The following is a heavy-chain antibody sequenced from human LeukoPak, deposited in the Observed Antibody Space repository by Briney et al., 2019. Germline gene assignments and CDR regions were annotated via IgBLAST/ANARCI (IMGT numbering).Heavy chain of an antibody. J-gene: IGHJ4*02. D-gene: IGHD2-2*01. CDR1: GYTFSTYG. V-gene: IGHV1-18*01. CDR2: ITTYNGNT. Sequence: ASVKVSCKASGYTFSTYGISWVRQAPGQGLEWMGWITTYNGNTNYAQKFQGRVTMTTDTSTSTAYMELRSLRFDDTAVYYCARGYCSSTSCYITISLDYWGQGTLVTVSS. CDR3: ARGYCSSTSCYITISLDY.